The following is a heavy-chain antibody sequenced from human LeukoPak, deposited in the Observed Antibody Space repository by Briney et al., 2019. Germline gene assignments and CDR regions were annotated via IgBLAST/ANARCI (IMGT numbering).Heavy chain of an antibody. D-gene: IGHD2-15*01. CDR3: AKDHAPIVVVVAATYDY. J-gene: IGHJ4*02. CDR1: GGTFSSYA. V-gene: IGHV1-69*06. CDR2: IIPIFGTA. Sequence: SVKVSCKASGGTFSSYAISWVRQAPGQGLEWMGGIIPIFGTANYAQKFQGRVTITADKSTSTAYMELSSLRAEDTAVYYCAKDHAPIVVVVAATYDYWGQGTLVTVSS.